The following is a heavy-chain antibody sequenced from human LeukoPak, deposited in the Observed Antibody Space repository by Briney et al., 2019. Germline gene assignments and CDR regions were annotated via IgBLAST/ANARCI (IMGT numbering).Heavy chain of an antibody. J-gene: IGHJ4*02. D-gene: IGHD3-3*01. V-gene: IGHV3-21*01. Sequence: PGGSLRLSCAASGFTFSTYWMNWFRQAPGKGLEWVSSISSSSSYIYYADSVKGRFTISRDNAKNSLYLQMNSLRAEDTAVYYCARGQRFLEWLLYPLDYWGQGTLVTVSS. CDR3: ARGQRFLEWLLYPLDY. CDR1: GFTFSTYW. CDR2: ISSSSSYI.